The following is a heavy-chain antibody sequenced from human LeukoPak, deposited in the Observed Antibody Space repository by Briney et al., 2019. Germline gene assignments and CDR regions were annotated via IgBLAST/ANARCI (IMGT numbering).Heavy chain of an antibody. Sequence: ASVRVSCKASGYTFTGYYMHWVRQAPGQGLEWMGWISTNTGNPTYARGFTGRFVFSLDTSVSTAYLQISSLKAEDTAVYYCARAQGDGRSWLNYWGQGTLVTVSS. CDR3: ARAQGDGRSWLNY. V-gene: IGHV7-4-1*02. CDR2: ISTNTGNP. J-gene: IGHJ4*02. D-gene: IGHD6-13*01. CDR1: GYTFTGYY.